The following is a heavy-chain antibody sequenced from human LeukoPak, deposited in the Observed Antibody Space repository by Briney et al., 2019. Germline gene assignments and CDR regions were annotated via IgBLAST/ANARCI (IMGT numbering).Heavy chain of an antibody. CDR3: ARRRLIRGKTFEDY. J-gene: IGHJ4*02. CDR1: GGSISSSSYY. V-gene: IGHV4-39*01. D-gene: IGHD3-16*01. CDR2: IYYSGST. Sequence: SETLSLTCTVSGGSISSSSYYWGWIRQPPGKGLEWIGRIYYSGSTYYNPSLKSRVTISVDTSKNQFSLKLSSVTAADTAVYYCARRRLIRGKTFEDYWGQGTLVTVSS.